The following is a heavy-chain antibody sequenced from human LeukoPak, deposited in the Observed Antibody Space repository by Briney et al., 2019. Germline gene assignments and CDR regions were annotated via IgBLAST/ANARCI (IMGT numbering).Heavy chain of an antibody. CDR2: IQYDGRIK. V-gene: IGHV3-30*02. D-gene: IGHD6-13*01. Sequence: GGSLRLSCAVSGLTFSKAWMSWVRQAPGKGLEWVAFIQYDGRIKHHADSVKGRFTISRDNSKNTVFLQMDSLRTEDTAVYYCAKITTAGSYFDYWGQGTLVIVSS. CDR1: GLTFSKAW. J-gene: IGHJ4*02. CDR3: AKITTAGSYFDY.